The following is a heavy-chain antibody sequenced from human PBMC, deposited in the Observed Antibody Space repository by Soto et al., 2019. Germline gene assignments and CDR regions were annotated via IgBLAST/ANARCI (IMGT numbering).Heavy chain of an antibody. V-gene: IGHV3-74*01. CDR2: INSDGSST. J-gene: IGHJ4*02. CDR1: GFTFSSYW. CDR3: ASIGYYYDSSGSYHFDY. Sequence: QTGGSLRLSCAASGFTFSSYWMHWVRQAPGKGLVWVSRINSDGSSTSYADSVKGRFTISRDNAKNTLYLQMNSLRAEDTAVYYCASIGYYYDSSGSYHFDYWGQGTLVTVSS. D-gene: IGHD3-22*01.